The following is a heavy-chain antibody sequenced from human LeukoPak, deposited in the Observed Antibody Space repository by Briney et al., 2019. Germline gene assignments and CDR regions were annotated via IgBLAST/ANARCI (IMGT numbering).Heavy chain of an antibody. CDR1: GGSISSYY. V-gene: IGHV4-59*08. Sequence: SETLSLTCTVSGGSISSYYWSWIRQPPGKGLEWIGYIYYSGSTNYNPSLKSRVTISVDTSKNQFSLRLSSVTAADTAVYYCAGHYYSDYLNYFDPWGQGTLVTVSS. CDR3: AGHYYSDYLNYFDP. J-gene: IGHJ5*02. CDR2: IYYSGST. D-gene: IGHD3-22*01.